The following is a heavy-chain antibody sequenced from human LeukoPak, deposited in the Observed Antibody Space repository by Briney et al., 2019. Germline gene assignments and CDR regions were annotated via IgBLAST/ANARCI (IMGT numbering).Heavy chain of an antibody. CDR3: ARTTVTMSGAFDI. J-gene: IGHJ3*02. D-gene: IGHD4-17*01. V-gene: IGHV3-53*04. CDR1: GFTVSSNY. CDR2: IYSGGST. Sequence: GGSLRLSCAASGFTVSSNYMSWVRQAPGKGLEWVSVIYSGGSTYYADSVKGRFTISRHNSKNTLYPQMNSLRAEDTAVYYCARTTVTMSGAFDIWGQGTMVTVSS.